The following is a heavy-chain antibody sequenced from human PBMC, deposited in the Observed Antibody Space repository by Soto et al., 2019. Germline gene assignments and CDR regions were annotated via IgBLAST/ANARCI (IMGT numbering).Heavy chain of an antibody. D-gene: IGHD2-2*01. CDR2: INAGNGNT. Sequence: GASVKVSCKASGYTFTVYARHWVRQAPGQSLEWMGWINAGNGNTKYSQRFQSRVTMTTDTSTSTAYMELRSLRSDDTAVYYCARGGVVVPAATFPLYYYYGMDVWGQGTTVTVSS. CDR3: ARGGVVVPAATFPLYYYYGMDV. V-gene: IGHV1-3*01. J-gene: IGHJ6*02. CDR1: GYTFTVYA.